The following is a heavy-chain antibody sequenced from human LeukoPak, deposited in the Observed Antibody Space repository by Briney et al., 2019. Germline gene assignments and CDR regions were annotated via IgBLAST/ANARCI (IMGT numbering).Heavy chain of an antibody. CDR1: GFTVSSNY. Sequence: PGGSLRLSCAASGFTVSSNYMSWVRQAPGKGLEWVSVIYSGGSTYYADSVKGRFTISRDNSKNTLYLQMNSLRAEDTAVYCCARAKSGWYYFDYWGQGTLVTVSS. CDR3: ARAKSGWYYFDY. J-gene: IGHJ4*02. CDR2: IYSGGST. V-gene: IGHV3-53*01. D-gene: IGHD6-19*01.